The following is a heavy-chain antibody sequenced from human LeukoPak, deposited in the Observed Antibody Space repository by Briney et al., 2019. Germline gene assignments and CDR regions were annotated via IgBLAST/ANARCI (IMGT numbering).Heavy chain of an antibody. CDR3: ARFPYYYDSSGPQTQVDY. J-gene: IGHJ4*02. V-gene: IGHV4-34*01. CDR1: GGSFSGYY. D-gene: IGHD3-22*01. CDR2: INHSGST. Sequence: SETLSLTCAVYGGSFSGYYWSWIRQPPGKGLEWIGEINHSGSTNYNPTLKSRVTIPVDTSKNQFSLKLSSVTAADTAVYYCARFPYYYDSSGPQTQVDYWGQGTLVTVSS.